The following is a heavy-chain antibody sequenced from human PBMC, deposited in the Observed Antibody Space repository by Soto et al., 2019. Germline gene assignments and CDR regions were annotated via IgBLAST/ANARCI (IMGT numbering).Heavy chain of an antibody. J-gene: IGHJ5*02. D-gene: IGHD1-1*01. CDR3: ARRYKSAGWLEP. V-gene: IGHV1-3*01. CDR2: INPATGNT. Sequence: QVQLVQSGAEVKKPGTSVKVSCKASGYSFATCAIHWVRQAPGQGLEWMGWINPATGNTEYSDKFQDRVTFTRDTSATTAYMELRGLRSEDTAVYYCARRYKSAGWLEPWGQGTLVTVSS. CDR1: GYSFATCA.